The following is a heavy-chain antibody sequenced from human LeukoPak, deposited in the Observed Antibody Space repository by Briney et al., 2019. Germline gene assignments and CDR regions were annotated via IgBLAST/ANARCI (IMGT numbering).Heavy chain of an antibody. CDR1: GYTFTSYY. CDR2: INPGGGST. V-gene: IGHV1-46*01. J-gene: IGHJ6*03. CDR3: ARPRFPYYRLSGPDYYYMDV. Sequence: ASVKVSCKASGYTFTSYYMHWVRQAPGQGLEWMGRINPGGGSTSYAQKFQGRVTMTRDMSTSTVYMELSSLRSEDTAVYYCARPRFPYYRLSGPDYYYMDVWGKGTTVTVSS. D-gene: IGHD3-10*01.